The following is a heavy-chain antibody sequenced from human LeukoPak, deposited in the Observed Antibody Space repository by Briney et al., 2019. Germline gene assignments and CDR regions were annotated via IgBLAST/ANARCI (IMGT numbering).Heavy chain of an antibody. Sequence: ASETLSLTRTVSGDSLSRYYTRSMTQPPPKRLEWIGYIYHSGSTYYNPSLKSRVTISADTSKYQFSLKLSSVTAADTAVYYCATGYSSTWYYFDYWGQGTLVTVSS. J-gene: IGHJ4*02. CDR2: IYHSGST. D-gene: IGHD6-13*01. CDR3: ATGYSSTWYYFDY. V-gene: IGHV4-59*01. CDR1: GDSLSRYY.